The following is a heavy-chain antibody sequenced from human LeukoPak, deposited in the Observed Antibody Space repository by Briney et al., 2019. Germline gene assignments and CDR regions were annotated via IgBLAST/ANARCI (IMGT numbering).Heavy chain of an antibody. CDR2: IYTSGST. D-gene: IGHD3-22*01. V-gene: IGHV4-4*07. CDR3: ASSSLFSMIVRWDAFDI. Sequence: PSETLSLTCTVSGGSISSYYWSWIRQPAWKGLEWIGRIYTSGSTNYNPSLKSRVTMSVDTSKNQFSLKPSSVTAADTAVYYCASSSLFSMIVRWDAFDIWGQGTMVTVSS. J-gene: IGHJ3*02. CDR1: GGSISSYY.